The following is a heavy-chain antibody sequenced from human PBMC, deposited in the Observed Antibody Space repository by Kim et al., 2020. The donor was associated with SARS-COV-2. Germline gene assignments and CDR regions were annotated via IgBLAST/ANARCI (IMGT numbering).Heavy chain of an antibody. V-gene: IGHV3-53*01. Sequence: GGSLRLSCAASGFTVSSNYMSWVRQAPGKGLEWVSVIYSGGSTYYADSVKGRFTISRDNSKNTLYLQMNSLRAEDTAVYYCARPLTIFGVVNPPLYYWGQGTLVTVSS. D-gene: IGHD3-3*01. CDR1: GFTVSSNY. CDR2: IYSGGST. CDR3: ARPLTIFGVVNPPLYY. J-gene: IGHJ4*02.